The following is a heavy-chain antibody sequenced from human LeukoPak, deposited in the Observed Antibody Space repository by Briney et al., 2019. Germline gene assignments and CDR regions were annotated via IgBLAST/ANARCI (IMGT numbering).Heavy chain of an antibody. Sequence: GESLRISCKGSGYSFTSYWINWVRQMPGKGLEWMGRIDPSDSYTNYSPSFQGHVTISADKSISTAYLQWSSLKASDTAMYYCASTGYCSSTSCYGIDYWGQGTLVTVSS. CDR2: IDPSDSYT. D-gene: IGHD2-2*01. V-gene: IGHV5-10-1*01. J-gene: IGHJ4*02. CDR3: ASTGYCSSTSCYGIDY. CDR1: GYSFTSYW.